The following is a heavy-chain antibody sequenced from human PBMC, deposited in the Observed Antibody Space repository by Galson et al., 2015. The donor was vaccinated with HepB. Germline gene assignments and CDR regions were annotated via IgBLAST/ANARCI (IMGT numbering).Heavy chain of an antibody. CDR2: ISAYNGNT. CDR3: ARDDDSSSWGEYFQH. V-gene: IGHV1-18*01. Sequence: SVKVSCKASGYTFTSYGISWVRQAPGQGLEWMGWISAYNGNTNYAQKLQGRVTMTTDTSTSTAYMGLRSLRSDDTAVYYCARDDDSSSWGEYFQHWGQGTLVTVSS. CDR1: GYTFTSYG. D-gene: IGHD6-13*01. J-gene: IGHJ1*01.